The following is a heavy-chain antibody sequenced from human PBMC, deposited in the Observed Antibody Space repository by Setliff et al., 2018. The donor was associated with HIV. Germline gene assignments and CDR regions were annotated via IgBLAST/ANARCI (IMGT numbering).Heavy chain of an antibody. CDR2: IIAILGRA. V-gene: IGHV1-69*10. CDR1: GGTFSSYA. J-gene: IGHJ3*02. Sequence: SVKVSCKASGGTFSSYAIRWVRQAPGQGLEWMGGIIAILGRANYAQKFQGRVTMNRNTSTSTVYMEVSSLRSEGTAVYYCATRAYDSRGYLRSRVSGAAFDIWGQGTMVTVSS. CDR3: ATRAYDSRGYLRSRVSGAAFDI. D-gene: IGHD3-22*01.